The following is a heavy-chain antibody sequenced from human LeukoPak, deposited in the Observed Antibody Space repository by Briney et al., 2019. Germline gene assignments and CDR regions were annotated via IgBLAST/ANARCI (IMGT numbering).Heavy chain of an antibody. CDR2: IRSKAYGGTT. CDR3: TRRYFDTSLN. J-gene: IGHJ4*02. CDR1: GFTFGDYA. D-gene: IGHD3-9*01. Sequence: GGSLRLSCAASGFTFGDYAMSWVRQAPGKGLECVGFIRSKAYGGTTEYAASVKGRFTISRDDSKSNAYLQMNSQKTEDTAVYYCTRRYFDTSLNWGQGTVVTVST. V-gene: IGHV3-49*04.